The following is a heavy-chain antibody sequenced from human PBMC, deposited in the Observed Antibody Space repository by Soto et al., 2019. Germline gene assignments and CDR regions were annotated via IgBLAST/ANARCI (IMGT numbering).Heavy chain of an antibody. V-gene: IGHV3-15*07. CDR1: GLTFRNTW. D-gene: IGHD3-22*01. CDR3: TATPLTYYYDSSGYYYVPDFDY. Sequence: GSYLRLSYAASGLTFRNTWTAWVRLAPGKGLYWVGHIKSITDGGTTYYAAPVKGRFTISRDDSKNTLYLQMNSLKTEDTSVYYCTATPLTYYYDSSGYYYVPDFDYWGQGT. CDR2: IKSITDGGTT. J-gene: IGHJ4*02.